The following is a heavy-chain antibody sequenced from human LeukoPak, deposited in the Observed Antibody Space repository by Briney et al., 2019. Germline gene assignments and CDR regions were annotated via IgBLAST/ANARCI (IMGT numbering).Heavy chain of an antibody. D-gene: IGHD6-19*01. J-gene: IGHJ4*02. CDR2: INPNNGGT. CDR1: GYTFTGYY. V-gene: IGHV1-2*02. CDR3: VVAGTTFHYLDY. Sequence: ASVKVSCKASGYTFTGYYIHWVRQAPGQGLEWMGWINPNNGGTNYGQKFQGRVSLTRDTSISTAYMELSRLRSDDTAMYYCVVAGTTFHYLDYWGQGSLVTVSS.